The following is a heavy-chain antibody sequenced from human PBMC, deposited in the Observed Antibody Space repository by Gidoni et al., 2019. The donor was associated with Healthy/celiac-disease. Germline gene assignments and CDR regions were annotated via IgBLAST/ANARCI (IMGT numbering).Heavy chain of an antibody. CDR2: ISAYNG. J-gene: IGHJ4*02. CDR1: GYTFTSYG. CDR3: ARAWDIVLMVYAELDY. Sequence: QVQLVQSGAEVKKPGASGKVSCKASGYTFTSYGISWVRQAPGQGLEWMGWISAYNGNTSTSTAYMELRSLRSDDTAVYYCARAWDIVLMVYAELDYWGQGTLVTVSS. D-gene: IGHD2-8*01. V-gene: IGHV1-18*01.